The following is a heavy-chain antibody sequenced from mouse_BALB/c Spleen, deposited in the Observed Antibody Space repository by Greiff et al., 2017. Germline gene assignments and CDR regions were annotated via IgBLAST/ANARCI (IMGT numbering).Heavy chain of an antibody. J-gene: IGHJ3*01. Sequence: QVQLQQSGAELAKPGASVKMSCKASGYTFTSYWMHWVKQRPGQGLEWIGYINPSTGYTEYNQKFKDKATLTADKSSSTAYMQLSSLTSEDSAVYYCANREFAYWGQGTLVTVSA. CDR2: INPSTGYT. CDR3: ANREFAY. CDR1: GYTFTSYW. V-gene: IGHV1-7*01.